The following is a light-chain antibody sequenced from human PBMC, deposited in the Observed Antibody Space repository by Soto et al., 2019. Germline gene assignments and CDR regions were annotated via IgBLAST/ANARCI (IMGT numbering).Light chain of an antibody. V-gene: IGKV3D-15*01. J-gene: IGKJ1*01. CDR2: GAS. Sequence: EIVMTQSPATLSVSPGERATLSCRASQSVSSDLAWYHQKPGQAPRLLIYGASNRASGIPARFSGSGSGTEFTLTISSLQSEDFAVYYCLQYNSLWTFGQGTKVDIK. CDR1: QSVSSD. CDR3: LQYNSLWT.